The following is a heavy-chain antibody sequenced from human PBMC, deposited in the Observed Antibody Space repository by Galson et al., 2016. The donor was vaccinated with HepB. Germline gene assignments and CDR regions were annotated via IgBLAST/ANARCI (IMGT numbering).Heavy chain of an antibody. J-gene: IGHJ6*02. Sequence: LRLSCAASGFTFSTYNMNWVRQAPGKGLEWVSSISNSNSYIYYTDSVKGRFTISRDNAKNSLYLQMNRLRAEDTAVYYCARDFGYCSSTSCYKGGLFYYYGMDVWGQGTTVTVSS. V-gene: IGHV3-21*01. CDR3: ARDFGYCSSTSCYKGGLFYYYGMDV. D-gene: IGHD2-2*02. CDR1: GFTFSTYN. CDR2: ISNSNSYI.